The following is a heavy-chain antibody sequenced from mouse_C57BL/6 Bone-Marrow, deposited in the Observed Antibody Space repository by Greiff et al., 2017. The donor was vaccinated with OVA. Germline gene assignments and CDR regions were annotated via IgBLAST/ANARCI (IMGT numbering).Heavy chain of an antibody. J-gene: IGHJ3*01. V-gene: IGHV5-17*01. CDR2: ISSGSSTI. D-gene: IGHD1-1*01. Sequence: EVKVVESGGGLVKPGGSLKLSCAASGFTFSDYGMHWVRQAPEKGLEWVAYISSGSSTIYYADTVKGRFTISRATAKNTLFLQMTSLRSEDTAMYYCARGYYGLAWFAYWGQGTLVTVSA. CDR3: ARGYYGLAWFAY. CDR1: GFTFSDYG.